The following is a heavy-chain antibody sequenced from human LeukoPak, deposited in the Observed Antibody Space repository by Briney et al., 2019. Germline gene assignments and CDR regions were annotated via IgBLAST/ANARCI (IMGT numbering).Heavy chain of an antibody. V-gene: IGHV1-2*02. J-gene: IGHJ5*02. CDR1: GYTFTGYY. D-gene: IGHD3-22*01. CDR2: INPNSGGT. Sequence: VASVKVSCKASGYTFTGYYMHWVRQAPGQGLEWMGWINPNSGGTNYAQKFQGRVTMTRDTSISTAYMELSRLRSDDTAVYYCARVYYYDSSGYLAENWFDPWGQGTLVTVSS. CDR3: ARVYYYDSSGYLAENWFDP.